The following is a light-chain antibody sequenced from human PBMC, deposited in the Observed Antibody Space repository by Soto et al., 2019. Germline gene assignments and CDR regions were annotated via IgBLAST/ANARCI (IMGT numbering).Light chain of an antibody. CDR3: QQYNNWPPLT. V-gene: IGKV3-20*01. CDR1: QSVSARY. CDR2: GAS. J-gene: IGKJ4*01. Sequence: IVLTQSPGTLSLSPGQRVTLFCRASQSVSARYLAWYQQRSGQAPRLLIYGASKRATGIPERFSGSVSGTDFTLTISRLEPEDFAVYYCQQYNNWPPLTFGGGTKVEIK.